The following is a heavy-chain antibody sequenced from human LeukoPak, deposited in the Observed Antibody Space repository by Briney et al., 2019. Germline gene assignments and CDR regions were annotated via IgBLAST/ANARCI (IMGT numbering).Heavy chain of an antibody. CDR3: ARDGKDYYGSGSYYRALDY. CDR2: ISYDGSNK. V-gene: IGHV3-30-3*01. D-gene: IGHD3-10*01. Sequence: GGSLRLSCAASGFTFSSYAMHWVRQAPGKGLEWVAVISYDGSNKYYADSVKGRFTISRDNSKNTLYLQMNSLRAEDTAVYYCARDGKDYYGSGSYYRALDYWGQGTLVTVSS. CDR1: GFTFSSYA. J-gene: IGHJ4*02.